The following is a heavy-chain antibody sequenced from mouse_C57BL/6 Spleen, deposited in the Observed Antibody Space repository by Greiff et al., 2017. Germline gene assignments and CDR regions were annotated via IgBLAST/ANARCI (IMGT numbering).Heavy chain of an antibody. CDR3: ARGLLHGFDV. D-gene: IGHD2-3*01. CDR2: IYPGAGDT. V-gene: IGHV1-80*01. J-gene: IGHJ1*03. Sequence: QVQLQQSGAELVKPGASVKISCKASGYAFSSYWMNWVKQRPGKGLEWIGQIYPGAGDTNYNGKFKGKATLTADESSRTAYMQLSSLTSEDSAVYFCARGLLHGFDVWGTGTTVTVSS. CDR1: GYAFSSYW.